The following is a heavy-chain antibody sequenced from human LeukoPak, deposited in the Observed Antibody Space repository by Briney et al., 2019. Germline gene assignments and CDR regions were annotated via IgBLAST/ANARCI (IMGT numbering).Heavy chain of an antibody. CDR1: GGTFSSYA. D-gene: IGHD3-3*01. CDR2: IIPIFGTA. V-gene: IGHV1-69*05. CDR3: ARDPGADYDFWSGYLIT. Sequence: ASVEVSCKASGGTFSSYAISWVRQAPGQGLEWMGGIIPIFGTANYAQKFQGRVTMTRDTSTSTVYMELSSLRSEDTAVYYCARDPGADYDFWSGYLITWGQGTLVTVSS. J-gene: IGHJ5*02.